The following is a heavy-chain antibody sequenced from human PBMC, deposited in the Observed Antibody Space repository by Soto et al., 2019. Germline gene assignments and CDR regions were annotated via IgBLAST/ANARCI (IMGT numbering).Heavy chain of an antibody. Sequence: EVQLVESGGGLVKPGGSLRLSCAASGFTFSFYSMNWVRQAPGKGLEWVSSISSSSSYIYYADAVKGRFTISRDNAKKPVLLQKSSLRAEDTAVYYFARESYGSGLGDMDVWGQGTTVTVSS. CDR1: GFTFSFYS. V-gene: IGHV3-21*01. CDR3: ARESYGSGLGDMDV. J-gene: IGHJ6*02. CDR2: ISSSSSYI. D-gene: IGHD3-10*01.